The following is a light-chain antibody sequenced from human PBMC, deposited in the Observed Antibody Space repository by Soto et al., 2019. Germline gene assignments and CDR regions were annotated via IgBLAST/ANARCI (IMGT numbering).Light chain of an antibody. V-gene: IGKV1-5*03. Sequence: DIQMTQSPSTLSGSVGDRVTITCRASQTISSWLAWYQQKPGKAPKLLIYKASTLKSGVPSRFSGSGSGTEVTLTISSLQPDDFATYYCQQYNSYSEAFGQGTKVEL. CDR3: QQYNSYSEA. CDR2: KAS. CDR1: QTISSW. J-gene: IGKJ1*01.